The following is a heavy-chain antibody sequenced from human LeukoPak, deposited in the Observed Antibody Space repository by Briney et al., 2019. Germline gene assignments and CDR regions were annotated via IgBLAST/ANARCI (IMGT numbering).Heavy chain of an antibody. V-gene: IGHV3-21*01. J-gene: IGHJ6*02. Sequence: GGSLRLSCAASGFTFSSYSMSWVRQAPGKGLEWVSSISSSSSYIYYADSVKGRFTISRDNAKNSLYLQMNSLRAEDTAVYYCARPMVRGVYRYGMDVWGQGTTVTVSS. CDR1: GFTFSSYS. CDR3: ARPMVRGVYRYGMDV. D-gene: IGHD3-10*01. CDR2: ISSSSSYI.